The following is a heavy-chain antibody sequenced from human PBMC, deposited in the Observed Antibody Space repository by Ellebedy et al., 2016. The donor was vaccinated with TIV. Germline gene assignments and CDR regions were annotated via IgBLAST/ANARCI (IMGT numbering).Heavy chain of an antibody. CDR1: GFTFSSYW. J-gene: IGHJ4*02. Sequence: GESLKISXAASGFTFSSYWMHWVRPAPGKGLVWVSRINSDGSSTSYADSVKGRFTISRDNAKNTLYLQMNSLRAEDTAVYYCARDPGNDGYNYRGSGYWGQGTLVTVSS. D-gene: IGHD5-24*01. CDR3: ARDPGNDGYNYRGSGY. CDR2: INSDGSST. V-gene: IGHV3-74*01.